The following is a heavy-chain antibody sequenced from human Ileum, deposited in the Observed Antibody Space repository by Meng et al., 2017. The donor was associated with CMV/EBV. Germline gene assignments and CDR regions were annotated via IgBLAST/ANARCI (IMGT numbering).Heavy chain of an antibody. CDR1: GFTVSSNY. J-gene: IGHJ4*02. V-gene: IGHV3-23*01. Sequence: GGSLRLSCAASGFTVSSNYMSWVRQAPGKGLEWVSAISGSGGSTYYADSVKGRFTISRDNSKNTLCLQMNSLRAEDTAVYYCAKDVYSSSSGLSFDYWGQGKLVTVSS. CDR2: ISGSGGST. CDR3: AKDVYSSSSGLSFDY. D-gene: IGHD6-6*01.